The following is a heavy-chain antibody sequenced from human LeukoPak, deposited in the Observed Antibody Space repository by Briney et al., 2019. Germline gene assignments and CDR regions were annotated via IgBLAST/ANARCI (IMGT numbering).Heavy chain of an antibody. V-gene: IGHV3-33*01. CDR2: IWYDGSNK. CDR1: GFTFSSYG. Sequence: GGSLRLSCEASGFTFSSYGMHWVRQAPGKGLEWVAVIWYDGSNKYYADSVKGRFTISRDNSKNTLYLQMNSLRAEDTAVYYCARDPASWELRLGGPKPPDYWGQGTLVTVSS. CDR3: ARDPASWELRLGGPKPPDY. J-gene: IGHJ4*02. D-gene: IGHD1-26*01.